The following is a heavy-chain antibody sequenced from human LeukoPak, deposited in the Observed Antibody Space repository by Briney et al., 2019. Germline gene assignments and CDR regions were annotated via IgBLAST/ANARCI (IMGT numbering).Heavy chain of an antibody. CDR3: ARDRRGTIRYYYYYGMDV. J-gene: IGHJ6*02. Sequence: PSEALSLTCAVYGGSFSGYYWSWIRQPPGKGLEWIGEINHSGSAKYNPSLKSRVTISIDTSKNQFSLNLSSVTAADTALYYCARDRRGTIRYYYYYGMDVWGQGTTVTVSS. CDR1: GGSFSGYY. D-gene: IGHD2-21*01. V-gene: IGHV4-34*01. CDR2: INHSGSA.